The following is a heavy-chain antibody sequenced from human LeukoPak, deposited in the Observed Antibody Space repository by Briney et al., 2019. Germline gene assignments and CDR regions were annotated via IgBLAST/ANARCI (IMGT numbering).Heavy chain of an antibody. CDR2: VNPNSGGT. D-gene: IGHD1-20*01. J-gene: IGHJ4*02. CDR1: GYTFTRYY. CDR3: ATSITGTTTVGY. Sequence: ASVKVSCKASGYTFTRYYMHWVRQAPGQGLEWMGWVNPNSGGTNYAQKFQGRVTMTRDTSISTAYMELSRLRSDDTAVYYCATSITGTTTVGYWGQGTLVTVSS. V-gene: IGHV1-2*02.